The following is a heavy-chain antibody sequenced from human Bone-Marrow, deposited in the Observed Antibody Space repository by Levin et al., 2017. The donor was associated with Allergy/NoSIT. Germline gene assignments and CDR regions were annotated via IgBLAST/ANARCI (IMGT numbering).Heavy chain of an antibody. V-gene: IGHV4-30-2*01. D-gene: IGHD3-10*01. Sequence: SETLSLTCALSGGSISSGGSSWSWIRQPPGNGLEWIGYIFHTGSTYYNSSLKSRVTISVDRSKNQFSLKLTSVTAADTAVYYCARSFTMLRGGFDPWGQGILVTVSS. CDR1: GGSISSGGSS. J-gene: IGHJ5*02. CDR3: ARSFTMLRGGFDP. CDR2: IFHTGST.